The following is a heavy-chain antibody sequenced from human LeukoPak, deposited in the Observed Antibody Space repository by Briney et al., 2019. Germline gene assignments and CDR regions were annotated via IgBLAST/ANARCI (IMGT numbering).Heavy chain of an antibody. Sequence: QPGGSLRLSCAASGFTFSSYAMSWVRQAPGRGLEWVSGLSGSGGSTSYADSVKGRFTISRDNSKNTLYLQMNSLRAEDTAVYYCAKVGSQLVPSFIDYWGQGTLVTVSS. J-gene: IGHJ4*02. D-gene: IGHD6-6*01. CDR3: AKVGSQLVPSFIDY. V-gene: IGHV3-23*01. CDR1: GFTFSSYA. CDR2: LSGSGGST.